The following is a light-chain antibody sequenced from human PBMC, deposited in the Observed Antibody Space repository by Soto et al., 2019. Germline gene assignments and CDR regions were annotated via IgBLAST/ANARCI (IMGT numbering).Light chain of an antibody. CDR3: QQYCSSPT. CDR2: DVS. CDR1: QSVSSSY. Sequence: EIVLTQSPGTLSLSPGERATLSCRSSQSVSSSYLAWYQQKPGQAPRLLIYDVSIRATGIPDRFSGSGSGTDFTLNISRLEPEDFAVYYCQQYCSSPTFGQGTKVDIE. J-gene: IGKJ1*01. V-gene: IGKV3-20*01.